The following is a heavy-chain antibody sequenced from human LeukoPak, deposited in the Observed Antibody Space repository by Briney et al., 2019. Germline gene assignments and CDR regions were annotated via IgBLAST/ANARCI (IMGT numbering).Heavy chain of an antibody. CDR1: GFTFSNHW. CDR2: ISRGASRT. D-gene: IGHD5-24*01. J-gene: IGHJ4*02. Sequence: GGSLRLSCAASGFTFSNHWMHWVRQAPGKGLMWVSRISRGASRTDYADSVKGRFTISRDNSKNTLFLQMNSLRAEDTAVYYCAKDFEGRLQPLDYWGQGTLVTVSS. CDR3: AKDFEGRLQPLDY. V-gene: IGHV3-74*01.